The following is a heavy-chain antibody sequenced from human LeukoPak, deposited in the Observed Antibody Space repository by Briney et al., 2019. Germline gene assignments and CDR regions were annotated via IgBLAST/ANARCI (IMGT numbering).Heavy chain of an antibody. D-gene: IGHD2-21*02. V-gene: IGHV5-51*01. J-gene: IGHJ3*02. CDR2: IYPSDSDT. CDR1: GYSFIDYW. CDR3: ARLKIVVVTGAFDI. Sequence: GESLKISCKGSGYSFIDYWIGWVRQMPGKGLEWMGIIYPSDSDTRYSPSFQGQVTISADKSISTAYLQWSSLKASDTAMYYCARLKIVVVTGAFDIWGQGTMVTVSS.